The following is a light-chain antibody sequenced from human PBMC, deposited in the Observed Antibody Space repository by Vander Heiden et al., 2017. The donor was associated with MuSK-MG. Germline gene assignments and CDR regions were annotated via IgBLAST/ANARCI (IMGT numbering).Light chain of an antibody. CDR1: QSLLHSNGYNY. Sequence: DIVMTQSLLSLPVTPGEPASISCRSSQSLLHSNGYNYLDWYLQKPGQSPQLLIYLGSNRASGVPDRFSGSGSGTDFTLKISRVEAEDVGVYYCRQALQTPYTFGQGTKLEIK. CDR3: RQALQTPYT. J-gene: IGKJ2*01. V-gene: IGKV2-28*01. CDR2: LGS.